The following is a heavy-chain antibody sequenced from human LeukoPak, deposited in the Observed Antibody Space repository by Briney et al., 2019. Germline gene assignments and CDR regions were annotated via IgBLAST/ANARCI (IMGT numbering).Heavy chain of an antibody. J-gene: IGHJ5*02. D-gene: IGHD1-26*01. CDR2: IYYSGST. CDR3: ARGSGSYNWFDP. CDR1: GGSFSGYY. V-gene: IGHV4-34*09. Sequence: SETLSLTCAVYGGSFSGYYWSWIRQPPGKGLEWIGYIYYSGSTYYNPSLKSRVTISVDTSKNQFSLKLSSVTAADTAVYYCARGSGSYNWFDPWGQGTLVTVSS.